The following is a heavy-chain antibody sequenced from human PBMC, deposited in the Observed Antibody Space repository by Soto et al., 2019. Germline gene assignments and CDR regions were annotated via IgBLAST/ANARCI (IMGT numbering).Heavy chain of an antibody. CDR3: ARGSSGWYDY. CDR1: GYTFTSYD. V-gene: IGHV1-8*01. Sequence: QVQLVQSGAEVKKPGASVKVSCKASGYTFTSYDIDWVRQATGQGLEWMSWLNPNSGNSGYAQKFQGRVTMTRDTSISTVYMELSSLRSEDTAVYYCARGSSGWYDYWGQGTLITVSS. J-gene: IGHJ4*02. D-gene: IGHD6-19*01. CDR2: LNPNSGNS.